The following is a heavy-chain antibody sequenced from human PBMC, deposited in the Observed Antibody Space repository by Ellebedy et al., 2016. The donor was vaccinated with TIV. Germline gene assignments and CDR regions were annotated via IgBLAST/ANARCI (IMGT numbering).Heavy chain of an antibody. V-gene: IGHV3-15*01. J-gene: IGHJ4*02. CDR2: IKSKPDGGTT. Sequence: GGSLRLXXAAVGFTFSNAWMNWVRQAPGKGLEWVGRIKSKPDGGTTDYAAPVKGRFTISRDDSKNTVYLQMNSLKIDDTAIYYCATGGYFLDYWGQGTLVTVSS. CDR1: GFTFSNAW. CDR3: ATGGYFLDY.